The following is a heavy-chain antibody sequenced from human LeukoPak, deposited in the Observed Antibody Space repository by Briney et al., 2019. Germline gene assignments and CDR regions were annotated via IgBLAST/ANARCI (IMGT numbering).Heavy chain of an antibody. J-gene: IGHJ4*02. D-gene: IGHD6-6*01. Sequence: SETLSLTCTVSGGSISSYYWSWIRRPAGKGLEWIGRIYTSGSTNYNPSLKSRVTMSVDTSKNQFSLKLSSVTAADTAVYYCARDPPYSSSSEGLDYWGQGTLVTVSS. CDR3: ARDPPYSSSSEGLDY. V-gene: IGHV4-4*07. CDR1: GGSISSYY. CDR2: IYTSGST.